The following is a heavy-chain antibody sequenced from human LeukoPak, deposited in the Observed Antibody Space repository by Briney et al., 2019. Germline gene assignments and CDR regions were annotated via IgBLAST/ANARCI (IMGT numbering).Heavy chain of an antibody. CDR2: IYSGGST. Sequence: GGSLRLSCAASGFTVSSNYMSWVRQAPGKGLEWVSVIYSGGSTYYADPVKGRFTISRDNSKNTLYLQMNSLRAEDTAIYYCATDRKVGTWDPRFNYWGQGTLVTVSS. V-gene: IGHV3-66*01. J-gene: IGHJ4*02. CDR1: GFTVSSNY. D-gene: IGHD4-23*01. CDR3: ATDRKVGTWDPRFNY.